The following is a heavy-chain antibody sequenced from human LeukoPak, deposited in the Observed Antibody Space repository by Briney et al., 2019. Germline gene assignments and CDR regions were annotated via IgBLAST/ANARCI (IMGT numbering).Heavy chain of an antibody. V-gene: IGHV3-21*01. CDR2: ISSSSSYI. D-gene: IGHD1-26*01. CDR1: GFTFGSYS. CDR3: ARGSGSYYSALTTFDY. Sequence: GGSLRLSCAASGFTFGSYSMNWVRQAPGKGLEWVSSISSSSSYIYYADSVKGRFTISRDNAKNSLYLQMNSLRAEDTAVYYCARGSGSYYSALTTFDYWGQGTLVTVSS. J-gene: IGHJ4*02.